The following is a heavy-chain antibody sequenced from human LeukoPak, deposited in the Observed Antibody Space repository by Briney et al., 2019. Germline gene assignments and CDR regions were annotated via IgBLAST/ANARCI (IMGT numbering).Heavy chain of an antibody. CDR3: ATSGATGFLWF. CDR1: GFTVSSNY. J-gene: IGHJ4*02. CDR2: IYSGGST. D-gene: IGHD1-26*01. Sequence: PGGSLRLSCEASGFTVSSNYMSWVRQAPGKGLEWVSVIYSGGSTYYADSVKGRFTISRDNSKNTLYLQMNSLRAEDTAVYYCATSGATGFLWFWGQGTLVTVSS. V-gene: IGHV3-66*02.